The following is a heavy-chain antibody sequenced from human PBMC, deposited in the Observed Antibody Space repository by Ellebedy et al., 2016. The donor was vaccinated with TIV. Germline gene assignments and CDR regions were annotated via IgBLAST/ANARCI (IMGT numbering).Heavy chain of an antibody. D-gene: IGHD3-10*01. CDR3: ARFVFEYQRYYYGPNYYYYMDV. V-gene: IGHV4-34*01. J-gene: IGHJ6*03. CDR1: GGSFSGYY. Sequence: GSLRLSXAVYGGSFSGYYWSWIRQPPGKGLEWIGEINHSGSTNYNPSLKSRVTISVDTSKNQFSLKLSSVTAADTAVYYCARFVFEYQRYYYGPNYYYYMDVWGKGTTVTVSS. CDR2: INHSGST.